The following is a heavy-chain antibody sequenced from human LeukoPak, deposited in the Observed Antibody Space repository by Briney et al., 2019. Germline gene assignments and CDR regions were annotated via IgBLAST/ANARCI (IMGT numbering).Heavy chain of an antibody. J-gene: IGHJ4*02. Sequence: SETLSLTCTVSGGSISSSSYYWGWIRQPPGKGLEWIGSIYYSGSTNYNPSLKSRVTISVDTSKNQFSLKLSSVTAADTAVYYCARARARVHGLDYWGQGTLVTVSS. CDR2: IYYSGST. D-gene: IGHD1-1*01. V-gene: IGHV4-39*07. CDR1: GGSISSSSYY. CDR3: ARARARVHGLDY.